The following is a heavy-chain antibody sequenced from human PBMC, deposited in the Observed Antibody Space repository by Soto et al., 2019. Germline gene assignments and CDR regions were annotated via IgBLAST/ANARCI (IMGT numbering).Heavy chain of an antibody. CDR2: ISYDGNNK. CDR1: GFTFSNYG. J-gene: IGHJ2*01. D-gene: IGHD5-12*01. V-gene: IGHV3-30*18. CDR3: AKDCGDGYNHHWYFDL. Sequence: QVQLVESGGGVVQPGKSLRLSCAAAGFTFSNYGMHWVRQAPGKGLDWVAVISYDGNNKYYADSVKGRYTISRDNSKDTLYLQVNSLRAEDTAVHYCAKDCGDGYNHHWYFDLWGRGTLVTVSS.